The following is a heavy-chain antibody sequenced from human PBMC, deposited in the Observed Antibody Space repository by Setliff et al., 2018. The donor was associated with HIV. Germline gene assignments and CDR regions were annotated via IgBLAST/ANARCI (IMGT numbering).Heavy chain of an antibody. V-gene: IGHV3-7*03. Sequence: GGSLRLSCAASGFTFSSYGMHWVRQAPGKGLEWVANIKEDGSDKAYVDSVKGRFTISRDNAKNSLYLQMNSLRVDDTAVYYCARDYPRLGYSYGPNYFDYWGQGTLVTVSS. D-gene: IGHD5-18*01. CDR3: ARDYPRLGYSYGPNYFDY. CDR1: GFTFSSYG. CDR2: IKEDGSDK. J-gene: IGHJ4*02.